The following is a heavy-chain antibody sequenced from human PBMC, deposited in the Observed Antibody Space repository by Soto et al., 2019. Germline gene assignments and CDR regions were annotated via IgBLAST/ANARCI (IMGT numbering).Heavy chain of an antibody. CDR3: ARGRASGSYYPLDY. V-gene: IGHV1-8*01. CDR2: INPNSGNI. D-gene: IGHD3-10*01. Sequence: ASVKVSCKASGDTSTSYDINWVRQATGHGLEWMGWINPNSGNIGYAQKFQGRVTMTRDTAIRTAYMEVSRLRSDDTAVYYCARGRASGSYYPLDYWGQGTLVTVSS. CDR1: GDTSTSYD. J-gene: IGHJ4*02.